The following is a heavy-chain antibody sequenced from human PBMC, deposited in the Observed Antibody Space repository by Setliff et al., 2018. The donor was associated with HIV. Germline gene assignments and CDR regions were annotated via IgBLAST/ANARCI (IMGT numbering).Heavy chain of an antibody. D-gene: IGHD5-12*01. CDR1: GFTFINSA. J-gene: IGHJ4*02. V-gene: IGHV3-23*01. CDR3: ARSAHDSETGY. Sequence: GGSLRLSCAVSGFTFINSAMSWVRQAPGKGLEWVSSVATNGGSTYYAASVQGRFTISSDNSKNAVYLQMNSLRAEDTAVYYCARSAHDSETGYWGQGTLVTVSS. CDR2: VATNGGST.